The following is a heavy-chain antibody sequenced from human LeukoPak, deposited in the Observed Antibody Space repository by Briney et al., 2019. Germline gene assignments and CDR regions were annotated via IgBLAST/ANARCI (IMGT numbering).Heavy chain of an antibody. CDR1: GYTFTSYA. Sequence: GASVKVFCKASGYTFTSYAMNWVRQAPGQGLEWMGWINTNTGNPTYAQGFTGRFVFSLDTSVSTAYLQISSLKAEDTAVYYCAREGVWFGELLYQNWFDPWGQGTLVTVSS. D-gene: IGHD3-10*01. CDR2: INTNTGNP. J-gene: IGHJ5*02. V-gene: IGHV7-4-1*02. CDR3: AREGVWFGELLYQNWFDP.